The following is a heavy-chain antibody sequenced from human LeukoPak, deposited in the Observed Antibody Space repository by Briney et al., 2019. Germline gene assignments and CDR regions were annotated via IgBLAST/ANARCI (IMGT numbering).Heavy chain of an antibody. J-gene: IGHJ5*02. D-gene: IGHD1-26*01. Sequence: SETLSLTCAVYIDSFSNYHWNWIRQTPSKGLEWIGEVNEVGGTNISPSLRNRVILSVDTSKNQFFLKLISVTVANTAVYYCARGQGATVPQVGKNWFDPWGQGTRVTVSS. CDR2: VNEVGGT. V-gene: IGHV4-34*01. CDR1: IDSFSNYH. CDR3: ARGQGATVPQVGKNWFDP.